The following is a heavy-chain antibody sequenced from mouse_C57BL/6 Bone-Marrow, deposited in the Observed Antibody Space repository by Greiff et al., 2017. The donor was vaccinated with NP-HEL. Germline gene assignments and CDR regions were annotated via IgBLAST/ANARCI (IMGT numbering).Heavy chain of an antibody. CDR1: GFTFSDYY. D-gene: IGHD1-1*01. Sequence: EVHLVESEGGLVQPGSSMKLSCTASGFTFSDYYMAWVRQVPEKGLEWVANINYDGSSTYYLDSLKSRFIISRDNAKNILYLHMSSLKSEDTATFDCGRDDYYGRRFVSYWYFDVRGTGTTVTVSS. V-gene: IGHV5-16*01. J-gene: IGHJ1*03. CDR3: GRDDYYGRRFVSYWYFDV. CDR2: INYDGSST.